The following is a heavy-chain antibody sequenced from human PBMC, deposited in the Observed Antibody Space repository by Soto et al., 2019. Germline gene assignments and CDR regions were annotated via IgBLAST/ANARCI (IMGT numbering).Heavy chain of an antibody. CDR1: GGSFSGYY. CDR2: INHSGST. J-gene: IGHJ4*02. V-gene: IGHV4-34*01. Sequence: QVQLQQWGAGLLKPSETLSLTCAVYGGSFSGYYWSWIRQPPGKGLEWIGEINHSGSTNYNPSLKSRVTISVDTSKNQFSLKLSSVTAADTAVYYCARGLYSSSWYKNWGQGTLVTVSS. CDR3: ARGLYSSSWYKN. D-gene: IGHD6-13*01.